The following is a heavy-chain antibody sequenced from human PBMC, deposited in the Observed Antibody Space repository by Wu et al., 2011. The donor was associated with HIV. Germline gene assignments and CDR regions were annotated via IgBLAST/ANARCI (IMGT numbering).Heavy chain of an antibody. D-gene: IGHD6-13*01. CDR3: VRPIAAAGSVFIY. CDR2: IDPKSGAT. Sequence: QVQLVQSGAEVERPGASVKISCQASGYTFTDYYMHWVRQAPGQGLEWMGWIDPKSGATNYAQKFQVRVTMTRDTSISTVYMELHRLRSDDTAVYYCVRPIAAAGSVFIYWGQGALVTVSS. V-gene: IGHV1-2*02. CDR1: GYTFTDYY. J-gene: IGHJ4*02.